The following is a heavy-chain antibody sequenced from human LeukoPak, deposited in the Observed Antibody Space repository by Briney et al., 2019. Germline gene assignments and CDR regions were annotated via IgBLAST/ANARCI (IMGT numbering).Heavy chain of an antibody. D-gene: IGHD3-22*01. J-gene: IGHJ2*01. CDR1: GGSISSYY. V-gene: IGHV4-59*01. Sequence: NPSETLSLTCTVSGGSISSYYWSWIRQPPGKGLEWIGYIYYSGSTNYNPSLKSRVTISVDTSKNQFSLKLSSVTAADTAVYYCAGSDSSGYYPTYWYFDLWGRGTLVTVSS. CDR3: AGSDSSGYYPTYWYFDL. CDR2: IYYSGST.